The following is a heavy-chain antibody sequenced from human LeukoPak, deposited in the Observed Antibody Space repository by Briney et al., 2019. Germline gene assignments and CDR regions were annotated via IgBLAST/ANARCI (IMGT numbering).Heavy chain of an antibody. J-gene: IGHJ4*02. CDR2: ISSSSNYI. D-gene: IGHD5-18*01. V-gene: IGHV3-21*01. CDR1: GFTFSTYS. CDR3: ARDLLGYSYGYLDY. Sequence: GGSLRLSCAASGFTFSTYSMTWVRQAPGKGLEWVSFISSSSNYIYYADSVKGRFTISRDNAKNSMYLQMNSLRAEDTAVYYCARDLLGYSYGYLDYWGQGMLVTVSS.